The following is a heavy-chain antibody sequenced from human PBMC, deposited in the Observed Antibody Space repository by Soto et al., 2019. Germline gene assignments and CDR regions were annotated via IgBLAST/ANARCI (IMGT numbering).Heavy chain of an antibody. CDR1: GYTFTSYD. V-gene: IGHV1-8*01. CDR2: MNPNSGNT. CDR3: ARGGINDFCSGYWSPDDAFDI. Sequence: QVQLVQSGAEVKKPGASVKVSCKASGYTFTSYDINWVRQATGQGLEWMGWMNPNSGNTGYAQKFQGRVTMTRNTSISTAYMELSSLRSEDTAVYYCARGGINDFCSGYWSPDDAFDIWGQGTMVTVSS. J-gene: IGHJ3*02. D-gene: IGHD3-3*01.